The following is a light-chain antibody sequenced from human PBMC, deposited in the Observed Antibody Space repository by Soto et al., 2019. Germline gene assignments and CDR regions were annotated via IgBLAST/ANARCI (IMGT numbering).Light chain of an antibody. CDR2: GAS. Sequence: EILLTKSPGTLSLSPGGRATLSRKDRQSFSSSYEAWYQQKPRQAPRLLLYGASSRATAIPDRFSGSGSGTDFTTTIIRRLPVDVAANYCYQRSNWRPITFGQGTRLEIK. CDR3: YQRSNWRPIT. CDR1: QSFSSSY. V-gene: IGKV3D-20*02. J-gene: IGKJ5*01.